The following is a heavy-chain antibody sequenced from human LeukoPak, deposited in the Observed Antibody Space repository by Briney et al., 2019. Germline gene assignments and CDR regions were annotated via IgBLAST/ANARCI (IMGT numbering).Heavy chain of an antibody. CDR1: GFIFSSYA. V-gene: IGHV3-48*03. J-gene: IGHJ6*02. CDR3: AKDGGGSLEWLPPMDV. CDR2: ISSSGSTI. D-gene: IGHD3-3*01. Sequence: GGSLRLSCAASGFIFSSYAMSWVRQAPGKGLEWVSYISSSGSTIYYADSVKGRFTISRDNAKNSLYLQMNRLRAEDTAVYYCAKDGGGSLEWLPPMDVWGQGTTVTVSS.